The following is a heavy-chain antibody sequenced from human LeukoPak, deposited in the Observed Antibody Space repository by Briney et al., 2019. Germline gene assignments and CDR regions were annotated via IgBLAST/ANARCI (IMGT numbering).Heavy chain of an antibody. CDR3: AKDRLGSWSGYYFGIFDY. D-gene: IGHD3-3*01. CDR2: LSDRGGST. V-gene: IGHV3-23*01. Sequence: PGGSLRLSCAASGFTLSGYAMSWVRQAPGKGLEWVSALSDRGGSTYYADPVKGRFTISRDNSKNMMYLQTNSLRADDTAVYYCAKDRLGSWSGYYFGIFDYWGQGLLVTVSS. CDR1: GFTLSGYA. J-gene: IGHJ4*02.